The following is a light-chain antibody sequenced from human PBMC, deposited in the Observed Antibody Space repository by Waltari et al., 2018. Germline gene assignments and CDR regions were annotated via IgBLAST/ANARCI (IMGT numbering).Light chain of an antibody. Sequence: EIVLTQSPATLSLSPGERASLACRASQSVSRDFAWYQQKPGQAPRVLIFDAFIRATGTPASFSGSGSGTDFTLTISSLEPEDFATYYCQQSFTTPLTFGGGTKVEIK. J-gene: IGKJ4*01. CDR2: DAF. V-gene: IGKV3-11*01. CDR1: QSVSRD. CDR3: QQSFTTPLT.